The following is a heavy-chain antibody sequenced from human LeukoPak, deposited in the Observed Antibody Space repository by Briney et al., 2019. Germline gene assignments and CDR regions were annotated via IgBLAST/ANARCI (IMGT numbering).Heavy chain of an antibody. Sequence: ASVKVSCKASGYTFTSYDINWVRQATGQGLEWMGWMNPNSGNTGYAQKFQGRVTITRNTSISTAYMELSSLRSEDTAVYYCASLPWGEGAFDIWGQGTMVTVSS. CDR3: ASLPWGEGAFDI. D-gene: IGHD7-27*01. J-gene: IGHJ3*02. CDR2: MNPNSGNT. CDR1: GYTFTSYD. V-gene: IGHV1-8*03.